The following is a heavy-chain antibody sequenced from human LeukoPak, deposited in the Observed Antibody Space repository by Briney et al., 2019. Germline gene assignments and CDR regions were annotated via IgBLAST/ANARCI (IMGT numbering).Heavy chain of an antibody. J-gene: IGHJ3*02. V-gene: IGHV1-2*02. D-gene: IGHD1-26*01. CDR1: GYTFTGYY. CDR2: SNPNSGGT. CDR3: AREVEGGYDAFDI. Sequence: ASVKVSCKASGYTFTGYYMHWVRQAPGQGLEWMGWSNPNSGGTNYAQKFQGRVIMTRDTSISTAYMELTRLRSDDTAVYYCAREVEGGYDAFDIWGQGTMVTVSS.